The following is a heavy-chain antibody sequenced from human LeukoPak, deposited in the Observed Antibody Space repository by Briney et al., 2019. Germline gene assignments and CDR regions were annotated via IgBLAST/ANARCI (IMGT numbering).Heavy chain of an antibody. CDR1: GYIFTGHY. D-gene: IGHD6-13*01. CDR3: ARDGERRTPAAAGNGEVDY. V-gene: IGHV1-2*02. Sequence: ASVKVSCKTSGYIFTGHYIHWVRQAPGQGLEWMGWINPNGGGTTYGQRFQGRVTMTRDTSISTAYMELSRLRSDDTAVYYCARDGERRTPAAAGNGEVDYWGQGTLVTVSS. J-gene: IGHJ4*02. CDR2: INPNGGGT.